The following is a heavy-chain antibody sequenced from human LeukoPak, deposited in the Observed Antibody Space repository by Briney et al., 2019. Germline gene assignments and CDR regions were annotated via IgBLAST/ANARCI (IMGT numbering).Heavy chain of an antibody. CDR1: GFTFSSYA. Sequence: GRSLRLSCAASGFTFSSYAMHWVRQAPGKGLEWVVVISYDGSNKYYADSVKGRFTISRDNSKNTLYLQMNSLRAEDTAVYYCARESPVTDFDYWGQGTLVTVSS. CDR2: ISYDGSNK. V-gene: IGHV3-30-3*01. J-gene: IGHJ4*02. CDR3: ARESPVTDFDY. D-gene: IGHD4-17*01.